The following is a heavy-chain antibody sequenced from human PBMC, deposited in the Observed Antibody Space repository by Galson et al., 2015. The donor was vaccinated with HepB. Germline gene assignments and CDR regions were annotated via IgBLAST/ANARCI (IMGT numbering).Heavy chain of an antibody. J-gene: IGHJ4*02. CDR3: TTDRRRHYYDSSGYYFTQDFDY. Sequence: SLRLSCAASGFTFSNAWMSWVRQAPGKGLEWVGRIKSKTDGGTTDYAAPVKGRFTISRDDSKNTLYLQMNSLKTEDTAVYYCTTDRRRHYYDSSGYYFTQDFDYWGQGTLVTVSS. V-gene: IGHV3-15*01. CDR1: GFTFSNAW. CDR2: IKSKTDGGTT. D-gene: IGHD3-22*01.